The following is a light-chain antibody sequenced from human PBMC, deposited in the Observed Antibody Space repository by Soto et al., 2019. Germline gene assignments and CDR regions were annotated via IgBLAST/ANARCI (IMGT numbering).Light chain of an antibody. CDR1: NIGSKS. J-gene: IGLJ1*01. CDR2: DDS. V-gene: IGLV3-21*02. Sequence: SYELTQPTSVSVAPGQTARITCWGDNIGSKSVHWYQQKPAQAPMLVVYDDSDRPSGIPERFSGSNSGNTATLTISRVEAGDEADYYCQVWDNSSDLYVFGSGTKLTVL. CDR3: QVWDNSSDLYV.